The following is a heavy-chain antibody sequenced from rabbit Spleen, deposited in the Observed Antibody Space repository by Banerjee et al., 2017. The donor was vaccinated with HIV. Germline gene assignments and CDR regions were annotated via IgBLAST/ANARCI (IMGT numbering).Heavy chain of an antibody. CDR1: GFDLSNYG. J-gene: IGHJ6*01. D-gene: IGHD6-1*01. CDR2: IVPVFDAA. V-gene: IGHV1S47*01. CDR3: ARGAGYVVYAYDF. Sequence: QEQLVESGGGLVQPGESLTLSCKASGFDLSNYGVIWVRQAPGKGLEWIGYIVPVFDAAYYASWVNGRFTISSHNAQNTLYLQMTSLTAADTATYFCARGAGYVVYAYDFWGPGTLVTVS.